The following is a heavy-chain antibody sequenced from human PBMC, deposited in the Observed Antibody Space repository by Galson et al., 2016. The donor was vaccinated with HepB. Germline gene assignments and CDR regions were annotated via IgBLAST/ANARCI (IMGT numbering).Heavy chain of an antibody. Sequence: SETLSLTCSVSGGSISSNTHYWGWIRQPPGKGLEWIATIYSSGRTYYNPSLKSRVTISVDTSKNQSSLQLRSLTAADTAVFYCMSRSINYGFWSGSHVPDYWGQGTLVTVSS. CDR3: MSRSINYGFWSGSHVPDY. CDR1: GGSISSNTHY. V-gene: IGHV4-39*01. CDR2: IYSSGRT. D-gene: IGHD3-3*01. J-gene: IGHJ4*02.